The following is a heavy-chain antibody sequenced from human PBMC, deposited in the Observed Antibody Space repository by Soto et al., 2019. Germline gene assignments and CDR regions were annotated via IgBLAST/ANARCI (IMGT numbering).Heavy chain of an antibody. J-gene: IGHJ4*02. Sequence: GGSLRLSCAASGFRFEDYAMHWVRQAPGKGLEWVSGISWNSGSIGYADSVKGRFTISRDNAKNPLYLQMNSLRPEDTALYYCAKAYSGSGGPFDYWGQGILVTVSS. CDR2: ISWNSGSI. D-gene: IGHD6-6*01. CDR1: GFRFEDYA. CDR3: AKAYSGSGGPFDY. V-gene: IGHV3-9*01.